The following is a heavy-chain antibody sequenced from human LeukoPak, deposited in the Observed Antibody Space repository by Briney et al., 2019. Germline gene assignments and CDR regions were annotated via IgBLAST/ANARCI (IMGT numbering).Heavy chain of an antibody. J-gene: IGHJ4*02. CDR2: IYPGDTAS. D-gene: IGHD4-23*01. CDR3: ARHLYGGNSGYYFDH. Sequence: GEPLKISCQGSGYSLINNWSSWVGRMPARGRGWWGSIYPGDTASKYSPSFRGQVTISADKTTTAAYLQSSSLKASDTAMYYCARHLYGGNSGYYFDHWGEGTLVTVSS. CDR1: GYSLINNW. V-gene: IGHV5-51*01.